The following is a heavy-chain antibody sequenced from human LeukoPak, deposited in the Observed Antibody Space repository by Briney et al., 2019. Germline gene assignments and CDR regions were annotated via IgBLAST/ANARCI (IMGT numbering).Heavy chain of an antibody. D-gene: IGHD6-19*01. J-gene: IGHJ6*02. CDR1: GYTFNTYW. Sequence: GESLKISGKGSGYTFNTYWIAWVRQMPGKGLEWMGIIYPGDSDTRYSPSFQGQVTISADKSIGTAYLQWSSLKASDTATYYCARRIAVAGTGYYGLDVWGQGTTVTVSS. CDR2: IYPGDSDT. CDR3: ARRIAVAGTGYYGLDV. V-gene: IGHV5-51*01.